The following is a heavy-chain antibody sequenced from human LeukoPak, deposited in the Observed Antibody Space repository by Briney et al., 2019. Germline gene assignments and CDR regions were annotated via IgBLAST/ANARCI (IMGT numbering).Heavy chain of an antibody. V-gene: IGHV3-21*01. J-gene: IGHJ5*02. CDR1: GFTFSAYS. CDR2: ISRSSTYI. CDR3: ARDHNYYGSGRGFDP. D-gene: IGHD3-10*01. Sequence: GGSLRLSCATSGFTFSAYSMTWVRQAPGKGLEWVSSISRSSTYIHYGDSLKGRFTISRDDAKNSLYLQMNSLRAEDTAVYYCARDHNYYGSGRGFDPWGQGTLVTVSS.